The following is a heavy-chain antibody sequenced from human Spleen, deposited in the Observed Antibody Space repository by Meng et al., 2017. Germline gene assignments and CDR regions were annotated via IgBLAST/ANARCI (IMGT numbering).Heavy chain of an antibody. J-gene: IGHJ4*01. CDR2: INSDGSST. Sequence: GESLKISCAASGFTFSSYWMHWVRQAPGKGLVWVSRINSDGSSTSYADSVKGRFTIARDNAKNTLYLQMNGLRAEDTAVYYCAREWRTELPWFGELSDRGQGKLVT. D-gene: IGHD3-10*01. CDR1: GFTFSSYW. V-gene: IGHV3-74*01. CDR3: AREWRTELPWFGELSD.